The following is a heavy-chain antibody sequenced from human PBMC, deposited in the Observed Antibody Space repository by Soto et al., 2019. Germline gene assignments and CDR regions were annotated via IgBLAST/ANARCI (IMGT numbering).Heavy chain of an antibody. D-gene: IGHD6-19*01. J-gene: IGHJ6*02. Sequence: GGSLRLSCAGSGCTFSSYGMHWVRQAQGKGLEWVAVISYDGSNKYYADSVKGRFTISRDNSKNTLYLQMNSLRAEDTAVYYCAKDPVLRLASVEDYYYGMDVWGQGTTVTVSS. CDR3: AKDPVLRLASVEDYYYGMDV. V-gene: IGHV3-30*18. CDR1: GCTFSSYG. CDR2: ISYDGSNK.